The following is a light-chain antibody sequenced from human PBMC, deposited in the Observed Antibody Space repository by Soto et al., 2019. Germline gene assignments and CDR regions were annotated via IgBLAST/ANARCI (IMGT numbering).Light chain of an antibody. Sequence: QSVLTQPRSVSGAPGQRVTISCTGSSSNIGAGYDVHWYQQLPGTAPKLLIYGNSNRPSGVPDRFSGSKSGTSASLAITRLQAEDEADYYCQSYDSSLSGYVFGTGTKVTV. J-gene: IGLJ1*01. V-gene: IGLV1-40*01. CDR2: GNS. CDR1: SSNIGAGYD. CDR3: QSYDSSLSGYV.